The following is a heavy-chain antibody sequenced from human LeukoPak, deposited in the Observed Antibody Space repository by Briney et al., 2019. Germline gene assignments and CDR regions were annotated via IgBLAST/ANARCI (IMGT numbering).Heavy chain of an antibody. Sequence: VASVKVSCKASGYTFTSYDINWVRQATGQGLEWMGWMNPNSGNTVYAQKFQGRVTMTRNTSISTAYMELSSLRSEDTAVYYCARRRVYYYYYGMDVWGQGTTVTVSS. V-gene: IGHV1-8*01. CDR1: GYTFTSYD. J-gene: IGHJ6*02. CDR2: MNPNSGNT. CDR3: ARRRVYYYYYGMDV.